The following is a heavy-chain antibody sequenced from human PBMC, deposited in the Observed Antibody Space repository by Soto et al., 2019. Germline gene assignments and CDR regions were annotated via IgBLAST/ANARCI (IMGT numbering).Heavy chain of an antibody. CDR1: RFTFSSYA. J-gene: IGHJ2*01. Sequence: SLRFPCAACRFTFSSYAMSWVRQAPVKGREWVSAYSVSGGSPYYAGAVRGRCTISRNHSHNTVDLLSNSLIAAAPAVYYCAKRPVPMWYFDLWGRGTLVTVSS. CDR2: YSVSGGSP. CDR3: AKRPVPMWYFDL. V-gene: IGHV3-23*01.